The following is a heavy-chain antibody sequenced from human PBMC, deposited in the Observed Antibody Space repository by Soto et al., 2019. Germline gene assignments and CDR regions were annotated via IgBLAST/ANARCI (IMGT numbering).Heavy chain of an antibody. Sequence: ASVKVSCKASGYTFTSYGISWVRQAPGQGLEWMGWISAYNGNTNYAQKLQGRVTMTTDTSTSTAYMELRSLRSEDTAVYYCASGIPSADCSSTSCDVFAYYYYYYYMDVWGQGTTVTVSS. V-gene: IGHV1-18*01. CDR2: ISAYNGNT. CDR3: ASGIPSADCSSTSCDVFAYYYYYYYMDV. D-gene: IGHD2-2*01. CDR1: GYTFTSYG. J-gene: IGHJ6*03.